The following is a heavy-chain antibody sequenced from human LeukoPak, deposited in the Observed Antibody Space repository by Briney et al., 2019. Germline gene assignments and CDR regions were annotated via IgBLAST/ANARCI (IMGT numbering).Heavy chain of an antibody. CDR3: ARDLRGYSYGYHYYYYMDV. Sequence: ASVKVSCKASGYTFTGYYMHLVRQAPGQGLEWMGWINPNSGGTNYAQKFQGRVTMTRDTSISTAYMELSRLRSDDTAVYYCARDLRGYSYGYHYYYYMDVWVKGTTVTVSS. J-gene: IGHJ6*03. CDR2: INPNSGGT. D-gene: IGHD5-18*01. CDR1: GYTFTGYY. V-gene: IGHV1-2*02.